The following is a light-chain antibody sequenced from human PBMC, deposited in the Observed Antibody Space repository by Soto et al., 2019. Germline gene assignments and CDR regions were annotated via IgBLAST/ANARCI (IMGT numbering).Light chain of an antibody. V-gene: IGKV1-5*01. CDR3: QQFGSFPYP. CDR1: QSISTW. Sequence: DIQMTQSPSTLSASVGDRVTITCRSSQSISTWLAWYQQQPRKAPKLLIFDASSLESGVSLRFSGSGSGTEFTLTINNLQPDDSATYYCQQFGSFPYPFGQGTKLEIK. J-gene: IGKJ2*01. CDR2: DAS.